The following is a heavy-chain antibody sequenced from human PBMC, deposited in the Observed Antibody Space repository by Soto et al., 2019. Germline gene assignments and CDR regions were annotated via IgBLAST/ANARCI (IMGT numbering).Heavy chain of an antibody. CDR1: GGSISSGGYS. J-gene: IGHJ5*02. CDR3: ARVVVLEPGAIMWFDP. CDR2: IYHSGST. Sequence: SETLSLTCAVSGGSISSGGYSWSWIRQPPGKGLEWIGYIYHSGSTYYNPSLKSRVTISVDTSKNQFSLKLSSVTAADTAVYYCARVVVLEPGAIMWFDPWGQGTLVTVSS. D-gene: IGHD2-2*01. V-gene: IGHV4-30-2*05.